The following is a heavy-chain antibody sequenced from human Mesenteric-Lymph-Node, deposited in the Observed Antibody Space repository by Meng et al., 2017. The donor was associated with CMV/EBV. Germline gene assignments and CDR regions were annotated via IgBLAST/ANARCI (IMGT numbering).Heavy chain of an antibody. Sequence: GYYWSWIRQPPGKGLEWIGEINHSGSTNYNPSLKSRVTISVDTSKNQFSLKLSSVTAADTAVYYCARAPRGGIYCDNMSCPHNWFDPWGQGTLVTVSS. CDR1: GYY. CDR3: ARAPRGGIYCDNMSCPHNWFDP. D-gene: IGHD2/OR15-2a*01. CDR2: INHSGST. J-gene: IGHJ5*02. V-gene: IGHV4-34*01.